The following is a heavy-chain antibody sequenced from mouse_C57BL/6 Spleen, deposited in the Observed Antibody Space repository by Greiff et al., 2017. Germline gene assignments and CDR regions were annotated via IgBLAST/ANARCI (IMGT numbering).Heavy chain of an antibody. J-gene: IGHJ2*01. Sequence: EVKLMESGGGLVKPGGSLKLSCAASGFTFSSYAMSWVRQTPEKRLEWVATISDGGSYTYYPDNVKGRFTISRDNAKNNLYLQMSHLKSEDTAMYYCARGGPNPYYFDYGGQGTTLTVSS. CDR3: ARGGPNPYYFDY. CDR1: GFTFSSYA. CDR2: ISDGGSYT. V-gene: IGHV5-4*03. D-gene: IGHD4-1*01.